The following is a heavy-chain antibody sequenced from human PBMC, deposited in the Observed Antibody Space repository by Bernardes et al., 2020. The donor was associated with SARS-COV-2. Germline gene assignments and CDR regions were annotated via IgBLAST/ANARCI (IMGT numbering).Heavy chain of an antibody. D-gene: IGHD1-26*01. CDR1: GFTFSTYC. J-gene: IGHJ4*02. V-gene: IGHV3-74*01. CDR2: INSDGSNI. CDR3: AREGSGSYYFI. Sequence: WGTLRLSCAASGFTFSTYCMHWVRQVPGKGPVWVSRINSDGSNIRYADSVKGRFTISRDNAINTLYLQMNGLRAEDTAVYYCAREGSGSYYFIWGQGTLVTVSS.